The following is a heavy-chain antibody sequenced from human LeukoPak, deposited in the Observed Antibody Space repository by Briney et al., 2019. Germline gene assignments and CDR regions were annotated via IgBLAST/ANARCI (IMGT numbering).Heavy chain of an antibody. CDR1: GFTFSSYA. V-gene: IGHV3-23*01. CDR3: AKSSPMTMVRGAYDY. J-gene: IGHJ4*02. D-gene: IGHD3-10*01. Sequence: GGSLRLSCAASGFTFSSYAMSWVRQAPGKGLEWVSSISGSGDSTYYADSVKGRFTISRDNSVNTLYLQMNSLRAEDTAVYYCAKSSPMTMVRGAYDYWGQGTLVTASS. CDR2: ISGSGDST.